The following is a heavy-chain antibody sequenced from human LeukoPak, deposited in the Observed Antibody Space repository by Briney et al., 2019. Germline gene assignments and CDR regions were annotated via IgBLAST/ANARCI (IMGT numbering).Heavy chain of an antibody. Sequence: PGGSLRLSCAASGFTFSSYAMSWVRQAPGKGLEWVSAISGSGGSTYYADSVKGRFTISRDNSKNTLYLQMNSLRAEDTAVYYCSSEQWLVLRGYYYYYGMDVWGQGTTVTVSS. D-gene: IGHD6-19*01. CDR3: SSEQWLVLRGYYYYYGMDV. CDR2: ISGSGGST. V-gene: IGHV3-23*01. CDR1: GFTFSSYA. J-gene: IGHJ6*02.